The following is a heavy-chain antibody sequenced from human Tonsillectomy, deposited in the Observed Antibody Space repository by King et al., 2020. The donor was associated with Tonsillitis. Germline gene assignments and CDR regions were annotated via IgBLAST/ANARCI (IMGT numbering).Heavy chain of an antibody. CDR1: GYTFTGYY. CDR2: INPNSGGT. J-gene: IGHJ6*02. V-gene: IGHV1-2*02. Sequence: VQLVESGAEVKKPGASVKVSCKASGYTFTGYYMHWVRQAPGQGLEWMGWINPNSGGTNYAQKFQGRVTMTRDTSIRTAYMELSRLRSDDTAVYYCAGLHAPIGYCSSTSCYTEWGYYYYGMDVWGQGTTVTVSS. CDR3: AGLHAPIGYCSSTSCYTEWGYYYYGMDV. D-gene: IGHD2-2*02.